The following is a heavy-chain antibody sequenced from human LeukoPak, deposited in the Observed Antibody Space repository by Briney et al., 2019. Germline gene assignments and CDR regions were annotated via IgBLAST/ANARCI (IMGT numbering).Heavy chain of an antibody. CDR3: ARVAYYYDSSGPLYYYGMDV. V-gene: IGHV1-69*01. J-gene: IGHJ6*02. D-gene: IGHD3-22*01. CDR1: GGTFISYA. Sequence: SVKVSCKASGGTFISYAISWVRQAPGQGLEWMGGIIPIFGTANYAQKFQGRVTITADESTSTAYMELSSLRSEDTAVYYCARVAYYYDSSGPLYYYGMDVWGQGTTVTVSS. CDR2: IIPIFGTA.